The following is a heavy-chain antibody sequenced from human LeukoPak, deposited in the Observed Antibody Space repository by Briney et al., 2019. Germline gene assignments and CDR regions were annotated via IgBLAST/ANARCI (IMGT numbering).Heavy chain of an antibody. CDR3: ARADIVVVPAAYYYYYMDV. CDR2: IIPIFGTA. J-gene: IGHJ6*03. D-gene: IGHD2-2*01. Sequence: SVKVSCKASGGTFSSYAISWVRQAPGQGLEWMGGIIPIFGTANYAQKFQGRVTITADESTSTAYMELSSLRSEDTTVYYCARADIVVVPAAYYYYYMDVWGKGTTVTVSS. CDR1: GGTFSSYA. V-gene: IGHV1-69*01.